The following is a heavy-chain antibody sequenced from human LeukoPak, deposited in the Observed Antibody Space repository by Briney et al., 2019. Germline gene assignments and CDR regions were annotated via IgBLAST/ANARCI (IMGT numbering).Heavy chain of an antibody. V-gene: IGHV3-48*01. CDR1: GFTFSSYS. J-gene: IGHJ5*02. Sequence: PGGSLRLSCEASGFTFSSYSMNWVRQAPGKGLEWISYISTSTTTIYYANSVKGRFTISRDNSKNTLYLQMNSLRAEDTAVYYCAHPTEYSSSWYGNWFDPWGQGTLVTVSS. D-gene: IGHD6-13*01. CDR3: AHPTEYSSSWYGNWFDP. CDR2: ISTSTTTI.